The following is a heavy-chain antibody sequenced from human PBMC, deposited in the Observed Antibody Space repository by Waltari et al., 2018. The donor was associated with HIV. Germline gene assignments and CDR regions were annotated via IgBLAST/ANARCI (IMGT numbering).Heavy chain of an antibody. CDR2: MIPNSGNT. V-gene: IGHV1-8*01. J-gene: IGHJ4*02. D-gene: IGHD3-22*01. CDR3: ASTGYYFDSSGYPRYFDY. CDR1: GYTFPSSD. Sequence: QVQLVQSGAEVKKPGASVKVSCKASGYTFPSSDLNWVRQATGQGLEWMGWMIPNSGNTGYAQKFQGRVTMTRNTSISTAYMELSSLRSEDTAVYYCASTGYYFDSSGYPRYFDYWGQGTLVTVSS.